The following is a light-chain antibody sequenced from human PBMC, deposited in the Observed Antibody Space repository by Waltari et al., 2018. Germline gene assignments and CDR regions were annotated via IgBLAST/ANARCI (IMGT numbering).Light chain of an antibody. V-gene: IGKV1-39*01. CDR3: QQSHSFPFT. CDR2: TAS. CDR1: QSISNY. Sequence: DIQMTQSPSSLSASVGDGVTITCQTSQSISNYLNWYQQKPGKAPNLLIYTASTLQSGVPAKFSGSGYGTDFTLTINNLQPEDFATYYCQQSHSFPFTFGQGTRVEI. J-gene: IGKJ5*01.